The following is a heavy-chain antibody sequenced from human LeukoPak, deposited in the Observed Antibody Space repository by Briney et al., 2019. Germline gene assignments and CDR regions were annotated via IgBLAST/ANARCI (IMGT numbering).Heavy chain of an antibody. J-gene: IGHJ3*02. CDR3: AREPIAVAAPDAFDI. CDR2: ISPNSGGT. V-gene: IGHV1-2*02. D-gene: IGHD6-19*01. CDR1: GYTFTGYY. Sequence: ASVKVSCKASGYTFTGYYMHWVRQAPGQGLEWMGWISPNSGGTNYAQQFQGRVTMTRDTSISTAYMELRSLRSDDTAVYYCAREPIAVAAPDAFDIWGQGTMVTVSS.